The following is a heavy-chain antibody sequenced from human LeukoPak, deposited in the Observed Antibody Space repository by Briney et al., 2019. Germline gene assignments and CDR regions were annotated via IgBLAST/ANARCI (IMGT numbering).Heavy chain of an antibody. CDR3: ARSYSYGYNDY. CDR2: ISSNGGST. CDR1: GFTFSSYA. V-gene: IGHV3-64*01. J-gene: IGHJ4*02. Sequence: GGSLRLSCAASGFTFSSYAMHWVRQAPGKGLEYVSAISSNGGSTYYANSVKGRFTISRDNSKNTLYLQMGSLRAEDMAVYYCARSYSYGYNDYWGQGTLVTVSS. D-gene: IGHD5-18*01.